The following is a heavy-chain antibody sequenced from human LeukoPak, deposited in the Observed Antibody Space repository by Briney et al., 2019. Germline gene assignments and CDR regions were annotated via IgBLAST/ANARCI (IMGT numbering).Heavy chain of an antibody. CDR3: AKDRSCPDY. Sequence: TGGSLRLSCAASGFTVSSNYMSWVRQAPGKGLEWVSAISGSGGSTYYADSVKGRFTISRDNSKNTLYLQMNSLRAEDTAVYYCAKDRSCPDYWGQGTLVTVSS. V-gene: IGHV3-23*01. J-gene: IGHJ4*02. CDR2: ISGSGGST. CDR1: GFTVSSNY.